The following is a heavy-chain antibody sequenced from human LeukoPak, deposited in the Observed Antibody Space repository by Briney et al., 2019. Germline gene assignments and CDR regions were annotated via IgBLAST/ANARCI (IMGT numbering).Heavy chain of an antibody. J-gene: IGHJ4*02. CDR1: GFTFSIYS. CDR2: INSSMSYT. D-gene: IGHD6-13*01. Sequence: KPGGSLRLSCAASGFTFSIYSMNWVRHAPGKGLEWVSYINSSMSYTYYADSLKGRFTISRDHAKNSLYLQMNSLSDEDTVVYYCATFGAIAAAAFDYWGKGTLVTVSS. CDR3: ATFGAIAAAAFDY. V-gene: IGHV3-21*01.